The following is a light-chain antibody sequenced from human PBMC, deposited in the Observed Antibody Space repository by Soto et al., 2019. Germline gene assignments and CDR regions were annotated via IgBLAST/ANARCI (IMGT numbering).Light chain of an antibody. V-gene: IGLV2-14*01. CDR1: SSDVGGYNY. CDR2: DVS. J-gene: IGLJ1*01. Sequence: LTQPASVSGSPGQSITISCTGTSSDVGGYNYVSWYQQHPGKAPKLMIYDVSNRPSGVSNRFSGSKSGNTASLTISGLQAEDEADYYCSSYTSSTTSVFGTGTKVTVL. CDR3: SSYTSSTTSV.